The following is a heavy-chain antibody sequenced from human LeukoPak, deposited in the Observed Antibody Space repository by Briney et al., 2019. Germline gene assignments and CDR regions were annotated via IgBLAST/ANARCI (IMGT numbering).Heavy chain of an antibody. D-gene: IGHD6-19*01. Sequence: PGGSLRLSCAASGFTFSSYAMSWVRQAPGKGLEWVAAISGSGGSTYYADSVKGRFTISRDNSKNTLYLQMKSLRAEDTAVYYCARERNLEIAVAGTFFNYWAQGTLHSVSS. CDR3: ARERNLEIAVAGTFFNY. J-gene: IGHJ4*02. CDR2: ISGSGGST. V-gene: IGHV3-23*01. CDR1: GFTFSSYA.